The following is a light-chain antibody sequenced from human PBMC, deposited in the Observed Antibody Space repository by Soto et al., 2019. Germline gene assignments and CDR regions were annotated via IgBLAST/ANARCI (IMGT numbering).Light chain of an antibody. CDR3: SSFSVGGPL. Sequence: QSVLAQPASMSGSPGQSVTISCAGTSSDIGGYNYVSWYQHHPGKAPKLIIYDVSSRPSGVSHRFSGSKSGNTASLTISGLQAEDEADYYCSSFSVGGPLFGTGTKVTVL. V-gene: IGLV2-14*01. CDR1: SSDIGGYNY. CDR2: DVS. J-gene: IGLJ1*01.